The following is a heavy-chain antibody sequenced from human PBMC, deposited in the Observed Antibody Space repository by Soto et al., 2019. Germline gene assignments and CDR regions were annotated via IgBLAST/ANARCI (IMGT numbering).Heavy chain of an antibody. J-gene: IGHJ6*02. Sequence: GGSLRLSCAASGFTFSSYSMNWVRQARGKGLEWVSYISSSSSTIYYADSVKGRFTISRDNAKNSLYLQMNSLRDEDTAVYYCASYVDTAMVTSYYYYGMDVWGQGTTVTVSS. D-gene: IGHD5-18*01. CDR1: GFTFSSYS. CDR2: ISSSSSTI. V-gene: IGHV3-48*02. CDR3: ASYVDTAMVTSYYYYGMDV.